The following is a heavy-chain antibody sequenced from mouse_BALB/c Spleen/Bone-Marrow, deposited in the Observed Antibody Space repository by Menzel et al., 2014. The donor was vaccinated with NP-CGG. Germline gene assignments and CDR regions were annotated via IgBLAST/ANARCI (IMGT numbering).Heavy chain of an antibody. J-gene: IGHJ2*01. CDR3: ARIYYGNYY. D-gene: IGHD2-1*01. CDR1: GYAFTNYL. CDR2: INPGSGGT. Sequence: QVQLQQSGAGLVRPGTSVKVSCKASGYAFTNYLIEWVKQRPGQGLEWIGVINPGSGGTNYNEKFKGKATLTADKSSSTAYMQLSSLTSDGSAVYFCARIYYGNYYWGQGTTLTVSS. V-gene: IGHV1-54*01.